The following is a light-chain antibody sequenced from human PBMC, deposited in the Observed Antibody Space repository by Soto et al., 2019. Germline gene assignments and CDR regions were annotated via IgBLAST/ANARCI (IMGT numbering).Light chain of an antibody. V-gene: IGKV1-12*01. Sequence: DIQMTQSPSSVSASVGDKVTISCRASEDVKSRLAWYQQTPGKAPNLLIFHASSLQSGVPSRFSGGGSGTDFTLTISCLQSEDFATYSCQQLNSYPLTFGGGTKVDIK. J-gene: IGKJ4*01. CDR1: EDVKSR. CDR2: HAS. CDR3: QQLNSYPLT.